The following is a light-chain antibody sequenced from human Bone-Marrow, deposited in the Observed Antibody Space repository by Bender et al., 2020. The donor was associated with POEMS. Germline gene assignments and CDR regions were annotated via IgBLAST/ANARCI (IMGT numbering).Light chain of an antibody. J-gene: IGLJ2*01. Sequence: AARITCGGNHIGSKSVHWYQQKPGQAPVLVVYDDSDRPSGIPERFSGSNSVNTATLTVSGLQAEDEADYYCSSYVVTDTMVFGGGTKVTVL. CDR2: DDS. CDR3: SSYVVTDTMV. V-gene: IGLV3-21*02. CDR1: HIGSKS.